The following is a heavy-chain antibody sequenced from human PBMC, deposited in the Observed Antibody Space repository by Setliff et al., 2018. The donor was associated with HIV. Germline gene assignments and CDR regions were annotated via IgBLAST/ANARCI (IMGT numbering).Heavy chain of an antibody. Sequence: PGESLKISCRGSGYSWTTYWTAWVRQMPGKGLECMGMIYPSDSDTRYSPSFQGQVTISADKSISTAYLQWSSLNASDTAIYYCARRPYYDSWSGHQAFDVWGQGTMVTVSS. CDR2: IYPSDSDT. CDR1: GYSWTTYW. V-gene: IGHV5-51*01. J-gene: IGHJ3*01. D-gene: IGHD3-3*01. CDR3: ARRPYYDSWSGHQAFDV.